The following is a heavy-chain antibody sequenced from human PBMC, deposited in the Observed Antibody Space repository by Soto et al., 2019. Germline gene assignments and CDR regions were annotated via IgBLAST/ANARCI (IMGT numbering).Heavy chain of an antibody. D-gene: IGHD6-19*01. CDR1: GFTFSSYA. Sequence: EVQLLESGGGLVQPGGSLRLSCAASGFTFSSYAMSWVRQAPGKGLEWVSAISGSGGSTYYADSVKGRFTISRDNSKNTVYLQMNSLRAEDTAGYYCAKAPSYSSGWYVDYWGQGTLVTVSS. CDR3: AKAPSYSSGWYVDY. V-gene: IGHV3-23*01. J-gene: IGHJ4*02. CDR2: ISGSGGST.